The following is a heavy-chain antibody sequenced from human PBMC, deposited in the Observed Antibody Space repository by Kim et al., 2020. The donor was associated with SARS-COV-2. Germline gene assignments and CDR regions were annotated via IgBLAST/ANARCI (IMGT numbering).Heavy chain of an antibody. CDR3: ARDPRVGGGDCPDY. J-gene: IGHJ4*02. V-gene: IGHV1-2*06. CDR2: INPKSGGT. Sequence: ASVKVSCQASGYTFTAYYMHWVRQAPGQGLEWMGRINPKSGGTNYAQKFHGRVTMTRDTSISTAYMELYSLRSDDTAVYYCARDPRVGGGDCPDYWGQGTLVTVSS. CDR1: GYTFTAYY. D-gene: IGHD2-21*02.